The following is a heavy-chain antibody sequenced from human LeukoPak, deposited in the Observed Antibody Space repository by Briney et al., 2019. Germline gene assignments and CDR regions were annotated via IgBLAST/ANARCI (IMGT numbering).Heavy chain of an antibody. CDR2: ISYDGSNK. CDR3: AKAGYEAYYYGMDV. Sequence: PGGSLRLSCAASGFTFSSYGMHWVRQAPGKGLEWVAVISYDGSNKYYADSVKGRFTISRDNSKNTLYLQMNSVRAEDTAVYYCAKAGYEAYYYGMDVWGQGTTVTVSS. D-gene: IGHD5-12*01. V-gene: IGHV3-30*18. CDR1: GFTFSSYG. J-gene: IGHJ6*02.